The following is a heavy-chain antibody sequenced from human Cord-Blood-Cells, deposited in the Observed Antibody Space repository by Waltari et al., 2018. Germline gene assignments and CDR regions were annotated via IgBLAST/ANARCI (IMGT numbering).Heavy chain of an antibody. CDR2: ISYDGSNK. CDR1: GFTFSSYG. V-gene: IGHV3-30*18. CDR3: AKDREGYSSGWYYYYYGMDV. Sequence: QVQLVESGGGVVQPGRSLRLSCAASGFTFSSYGMHWVRQAPGKGLEWVAVISYDGSNKYYADSVKGRFTISRDNSKNTLYLQMNSLRAEDTAVYYCAKDREGYSSGWYYYYYGMDVWGQGP. J-gene: IGHJ6*02. D-gene: IGHD6-19*01.